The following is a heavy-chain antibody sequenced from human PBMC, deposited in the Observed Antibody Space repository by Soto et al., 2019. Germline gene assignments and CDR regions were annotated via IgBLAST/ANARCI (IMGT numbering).Heavy chain of an antibody. CDR1: GFTFIGAA. J-gene: IGHJ3*02. CDR3: TTSYYYDSSVAESLDAFDI. CDR2: IRSKANSYAT. V-gene: IGHV3-73*01. D-gene: IGHD3-22*01. Sequence: GGSLRLSCAASGFTFIGAAMHWVLQASGKGLEWVGRIRSKANSYATAYAASVKGRFTISRDDSKNTAYLQMNSLKTEDTAVYYCTTSYYYDSSVAESLDAFDIWGQGTMVTVSS.